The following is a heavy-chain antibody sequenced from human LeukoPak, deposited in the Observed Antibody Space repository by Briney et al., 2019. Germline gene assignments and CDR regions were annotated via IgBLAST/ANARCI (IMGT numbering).Heavy chain of an antibody. D-gene: IGHD3-22*01. V-gene: IGHV3-23*01. J-gene: IGHJ4*02. CDR2: NSGSSGST. Sequence: GGSLRLSCAASGFTFNIYVVSWVREAPGEGGEWVSDNSGSSGSTYYADAVKGRFTISRDNSKNTLYLQMNSLRAEVTAVDYCAITGSYYYDSSGPFDYWGQGTLVTVSS. CDR3: AITGSYYYDSSGPFDY. CDR1: GFTFNIYV.